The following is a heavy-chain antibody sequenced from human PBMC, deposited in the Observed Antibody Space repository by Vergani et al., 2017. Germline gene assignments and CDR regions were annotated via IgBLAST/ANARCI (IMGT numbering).Heavy chain of an antibody. V-gene: IGHV3-21*01. Sequence: EVQLVESGGGLVKPGGSLRLSCVASGFTFSSYSMNWVRQAPGKGLEWVSSISSSSSYIYYADSVKGRFTISRDTAKNSLYLQMNSLRAEDTAVYYCARDLLGYCSSTSCLGHYYYYMDVWGKGTTVTVSS. CDR1: GFTFSSYS. CDR2: ISSSSSYI. J-gene: IGHJ6*03. CDR3: ARDLLGYCSSTSCLGHYYYYMDV. D-gene: IGHD2-2*01.